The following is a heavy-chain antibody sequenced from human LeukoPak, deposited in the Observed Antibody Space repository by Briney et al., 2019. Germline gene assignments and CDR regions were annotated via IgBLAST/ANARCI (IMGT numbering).Heavy chain of an antibody. J-gene: IGHJ6*02. CDR3: AREDSIVVVVAALKYYYYYGMDV. CDR1: GFTFSSHC. Sequence: PGGSLRLTCAASGFTFSSHCMNGVRRAPRKGLEWVAAIWYDGCNKYYADSVKGRFTISRDNSKNTLYLQMNSLRAEDTAVYYCAREDSIVVVVAALKYYYYYGMDVWGQGTTVTVSS. V-gene: IGHV3-33*08. CDR2: IWYDGCNK. D-gene: IGHD2-15*01.